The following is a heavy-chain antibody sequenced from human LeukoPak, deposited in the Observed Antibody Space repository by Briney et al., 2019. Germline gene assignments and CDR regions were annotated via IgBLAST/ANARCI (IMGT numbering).Heavy chain of an antibody. D-gene: IGHD6-19*01. CDR2: ISAYNGNT. Sequence: ASVKISCKASGYTFTSYGISWVRQAPGQGLEWMGWISAYNGNTNYAQKLQGRVTMTTDTSTSTDYMELRSLRSDDTAVYYCARGAPYSSGWYLFDYWGQGTLVTVSS. V-gene: IGHV1-18*01. J-gene: IGHJ4*02. CDR1: GYTFTSYG. CDR3: ARGAPYSSGWYLFDY.